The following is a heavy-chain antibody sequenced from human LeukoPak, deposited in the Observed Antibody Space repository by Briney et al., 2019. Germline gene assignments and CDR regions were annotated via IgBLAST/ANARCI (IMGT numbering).Heavy chain of an antibody. CDR3: ARARYYYGSGSSFDY. CDR1: GGSISSNNW. V-gene: IGHV4-4*02. J-gene: IGHJ4*02. CDR2: INHSGST. Sequence: PSGTLSLTCAVSGGSISSNNWWSWVRQPPGKGLEWIGEINHSGSTNYNPSLKSRVTISVDTSKNQFSLKLSSVTAADTAVYYCARARYYYGSGSSFDYWGQGTLVTVSS. D-gene: IGHD3-10*01.